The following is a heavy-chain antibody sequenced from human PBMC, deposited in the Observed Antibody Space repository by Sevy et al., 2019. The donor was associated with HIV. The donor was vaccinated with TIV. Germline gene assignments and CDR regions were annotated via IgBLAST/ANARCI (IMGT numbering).Heavy chain of an antibody. Sequence: SETLSLTCTVSGGSISSYYWSWIRQPAGKGLEWIGGIYTSGSTNYNPSLKSRVTMSVDTSKNQFSLKLSSVTAADTAVYYCARGRPAPPGVVVPAASRSVNYYYGMDVWGQGTTVTVSS. V-gene: IGHV4-4*07. D-gene: IGHD2-2*01. CDR2: IYTSGST. CDR1: GGSISSYY. J-gene: IGHJ6*02. CDR3: ARGRPAPPGVVVPAASRSVNYYYGMDV.